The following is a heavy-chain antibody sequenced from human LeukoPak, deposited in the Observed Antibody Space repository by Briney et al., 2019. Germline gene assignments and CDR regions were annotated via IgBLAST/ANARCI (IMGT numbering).Heavy chain of an antibody. J-gene: IGHJ4*02. CDR1: GFTFSSYS. Sequence: GGSLRLSCAASGFTFSSYSMNWVRQAPGKGLEWVSSISSSSSYIYYADSVKGRFTISRDNAKNSLYLQMNSLRVEDTAVYYCARGLYSSAWSPFDYWGQGTLVTVSS. V-gene: IGHV3-21*01. CDR3: ARGLYSSAWSPFDY. D-gene: IGHD6-19*01. CDR2: ISSSSSYI.